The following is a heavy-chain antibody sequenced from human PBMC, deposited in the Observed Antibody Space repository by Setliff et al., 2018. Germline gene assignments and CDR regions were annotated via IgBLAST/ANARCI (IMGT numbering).Heavy chain of an antibody. CDR1: GGSISSHY. J-gene: IGHJ5*02. D-gene: IGHD3-3*01. Sequence: TSETLSLTCTVSGGSISSHYWSWIRQPPGKGLEWIGYIHYSGSINYNPSLKSRVTISVDTSKNQFSLKMTSMTAADTAVYYCARASWYYDFWSGSEGSGWFDPWGQGTLVTVSS. CDR3: ARASWYYDFWSGSEGSGWFDP. V-gene: IGHV4-59*11. CDR2: IHYSGSI.